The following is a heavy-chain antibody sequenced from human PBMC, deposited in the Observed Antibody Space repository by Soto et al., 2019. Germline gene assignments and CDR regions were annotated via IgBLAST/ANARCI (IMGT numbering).Heavy chain of an antibody. V-gene: IGHV4-34*01. CDR1: GGSLSGYY. D-gene: IGHD1-7*01. Sequence: SETLSLTCAVYGGSLSGYYWSWIRQPPGKGLEWIGEINHSGSTNYNPSLKSRVTISVDTSKNQFSLKLSSVTAADTAVYYCARGRPPFTYNWNSRRVRYYMDVWGKGTTVTVSS. CDR3: ARGRPPFTYNWNSRRVRYYMDV. CDR2: INHSGST. J-gene: IGHJ6*03.